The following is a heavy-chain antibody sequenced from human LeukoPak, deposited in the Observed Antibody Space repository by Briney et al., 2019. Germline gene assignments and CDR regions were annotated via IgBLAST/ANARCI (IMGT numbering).Heavy chain of an antibody. V-gene: IGHV3-23*01. CDR3: AKDHRYCSGGSCYSQYYFDY. J-gene: IGHJ4*02. Sequence: PGGSLRLSCAASGFTFSSYGMSWVRQAPGKGLEWVSAISGSGGSTYYADSVKGRFTISRDNSKNTLYLQMNSLRAEDTAVYYCAKDHRYCSGGSCYSQYYFDYWGQGTLVTVSS. CDR1: GFTFSSYG. CDR2: ISGSGGST. D-gene: IGHD2-15*01.